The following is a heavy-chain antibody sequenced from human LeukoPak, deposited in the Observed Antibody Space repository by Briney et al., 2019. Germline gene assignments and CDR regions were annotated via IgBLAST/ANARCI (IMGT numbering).Heavy chain of an antibody. CDR2: ISGTGSST. CDR3: AKVACDFLWGTYRPPFDY. D-gene: IGHD3-16*02. V-gene: IGHV3-23*01. J-gene: IGHJ4*02. Sequence: GGSLRLSCAASGFTYSTYAMTWVRQAPGKGLERVSSISGTGSSTYYADSVKGRFTISRDNSKSTLYLQMSSLRAEDTAVYYCAKVACDFLWGTYRPPFDYWGQGTLVTVSP. CDR1: GFTYSTYA.